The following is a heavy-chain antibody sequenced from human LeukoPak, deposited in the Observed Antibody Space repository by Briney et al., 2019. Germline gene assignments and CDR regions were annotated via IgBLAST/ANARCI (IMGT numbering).Heavy chain of an antibody. J-gene: IGHJ4*02. Sequence: ASVKVSCKASGYTFSGYGITWVRQAPGQGLEWMGWIGAYNGNTKNAQKFQGRVTMTTDTSTSTAYMELSSLRSDDTAVYYWARPGLSYGDNGFFFDYWGQGTLVTVSS. CDR3: ARPGLSYGDNGFFFDY. CDR2: IGAYNGNT. V-gene: IGHV1-18*01. CDR1: GYTFSGYG. D-gene: IGHD4-17*01.